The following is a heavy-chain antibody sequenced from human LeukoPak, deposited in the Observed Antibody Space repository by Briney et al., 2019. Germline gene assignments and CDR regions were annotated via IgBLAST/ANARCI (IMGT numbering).Heavy chain of an antibody. Sequence: SETLSLTCTVSGYSLSSGYYWGWIRQPPGKGLEWIGSIYHSGSTYYNPSLKSRVTISVDTSKNQFSLKLNSVTAADTAVYYCAKSNGYGLVDIWGQGTIVTVSS. J-gene: IGHJ3*02. CDR2: IYHSGST. D-gene: IGHD3-10*01. V-gene: IGHV4-38-2*02. CDR3: AKSNGYGLVDI. CDR1: GYSLSSGYY.